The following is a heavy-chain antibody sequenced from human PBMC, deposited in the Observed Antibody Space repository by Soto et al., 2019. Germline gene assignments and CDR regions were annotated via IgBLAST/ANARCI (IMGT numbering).Heavy chain of an antibody. V-gene: IGHV1-18*01. CDR3: ARVMQNNDYGDYGDY. D-gene: IGHD4-17*01. CDR2: ISAYNGNT. J-gene: IGHJ4*02. Sequence: QVQLVQSGAEVKKPGASVKVSCKASGYTFTSYGISWVRQAPGQGLEWMGWISAYNGNTNYAQKLQGRVTMTTDTSTSTVYMELRSLRSDDTAVYYCARVMQNNDYGDYGDYWGQGTLVTVSS. CDR1: GYTFTSYG.